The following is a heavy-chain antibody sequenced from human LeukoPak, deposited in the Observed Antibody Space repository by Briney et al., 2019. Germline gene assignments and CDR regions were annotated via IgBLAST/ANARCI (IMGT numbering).Heavy chain of an antibody. J-gene: IGHJ4*02. CDR2: ISGSGGST. V-gene: IGHV3-23*01. CDR3: ARVYSGRRYFDY. CDR1: GFIFSSYA. D-gene: IGHD4-11*01. Sequence: GGSLRLSCAASGFIFSSYAMSWARQAPGKGLEWVSTISGSGGSTYYADSVKGRFTISRDNSKNTVYLQMNSLRAEDTAVYYCARVYSGRRYFDYWGQGTLVTVSS.